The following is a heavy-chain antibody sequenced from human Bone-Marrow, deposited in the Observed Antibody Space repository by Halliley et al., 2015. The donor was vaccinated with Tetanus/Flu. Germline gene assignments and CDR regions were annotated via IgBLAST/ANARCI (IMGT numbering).Heavy chain of an antibody. CDR2: IYYSGST. CDR1: GGSISSYY. V-gene: IGHV4-59*01. Sequence: TLSLTCTVSGGSISSYYWSWIRQPPGKGLEWIGYIYYSGSTNYNPSLKSRVTISVDTSKNQFSLKLSSVTAADTAVYYCARHRRVVTRDLEYWGQGTLVAVSS. CDR3: ARHRRVVTRDLEY. D-gene: IGHD2-21*02. J-gene: IGHJ4*02.